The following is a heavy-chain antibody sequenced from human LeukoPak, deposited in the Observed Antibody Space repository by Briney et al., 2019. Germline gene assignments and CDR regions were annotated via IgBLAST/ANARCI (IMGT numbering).Heavy chain of an antibody. J-gene: IGHJ4*02. CDR2: ISSSSSYI. D-gene: IGHD6-13*01. V-gene: IGHV3-21*01. CDR1: GFTFSSYS. Sequence: PGGSLRLSCAASGFTFSSYSMNWVRQAPGKGLEWVSSISSSSSYIYYADSVKGRFTISRDNAKNSLYLQMNSLRAEDTAAYYCASLGIAAAGRDYFDYWGQGTLVTVSP. CDR3: ASLGIAAAGRDYFDY.